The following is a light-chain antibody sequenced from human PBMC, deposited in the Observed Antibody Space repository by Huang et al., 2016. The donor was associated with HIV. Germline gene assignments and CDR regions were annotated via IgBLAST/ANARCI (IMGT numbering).Light chain of an antibody. Sequence: DVVMTQTPLSLSVTPGQPASISCKSSQSLLHSDGKTYLYWFFQKPGHPPQLLIYQVSSRFSGVSERFRGGGSGTDFTLKISRVEAEDVGTYYCLQGIFFPYSFGPGTKLELK. CDR1: QSLLHSDGKTY. CDR2: QVS. V-gene: IGKV2-29*02. J-gene: IGKJ2*03. CDR3: LQGIFFPYS.